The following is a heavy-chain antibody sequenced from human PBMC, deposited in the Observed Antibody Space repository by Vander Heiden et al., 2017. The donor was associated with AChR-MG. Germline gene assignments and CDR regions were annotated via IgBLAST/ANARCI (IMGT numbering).Heavy chain of an antibody. V-gene: IGHV3-30*03. CDR3: ATMETRAFDI. D-gene: IGHD3-3*01. CDR1: GFTFSSYG. J-gene: IGHJ3*02. CDR2: ISYDGSNK. Sequence: QVQLVESGGGVVQPGRSLRLSCAASGFTFSSYGMHWVRQAPGKGLEWVAVISYDGSNKYYADSVKGRFTISRDNSKNTLYLQMNSLRAEDTAVYYWATMETRAFDIWGQGTMVNVS.